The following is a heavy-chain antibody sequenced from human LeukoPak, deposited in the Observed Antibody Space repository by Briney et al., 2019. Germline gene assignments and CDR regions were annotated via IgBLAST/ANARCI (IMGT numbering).Heavy chain of an antibody. V-gene: IGHV4-4*07. D-gene: IGHD3-10*01. Sequence: SETLSLTCTVSGGSISSYYWSWIRQPAGKGLEWIGRIYTSGSTNYNPSLKSRVTMSVDTSKNQFSLKLSSVTAADTAVYYCARQLYYYGSGTRFDYWGQGTLVTVSS. CDR3: ARQLYYYGSGTRFDY. J-gene: IGHJ4*02. CDR2: IYTSGST. CDR1: GGSISSYY.